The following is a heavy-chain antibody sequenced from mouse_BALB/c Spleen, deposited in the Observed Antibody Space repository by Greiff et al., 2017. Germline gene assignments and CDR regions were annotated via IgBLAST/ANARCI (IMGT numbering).Heavy chain of an antibody. CDR1: GYSITSGYS. J-gene: IGHJ3*01. Sequence: EVQLQESGPDLVKPSQSLSLTCTVTGYSITSGYSWHWIRKFPGNQLEWMCYIHYSGSTNYNPSLKSRIPITRDTSKNQFFLQLNSVTTEDTATYYCARVYYGYDGRQAWFAYWGQGTLVTVSA. CDR3: ARVYYGYDGRQAWFAY. V-gene: IGHV3-1*02. CDR2: IHYSGST. D-gene: IGHD2-2*01.